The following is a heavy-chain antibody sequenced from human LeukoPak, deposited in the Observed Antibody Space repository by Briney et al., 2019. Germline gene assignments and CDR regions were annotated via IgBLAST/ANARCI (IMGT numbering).Heavy chain of an antibody. CDR2: IYPGDSDT. CDR3: ARLDSSSWYKNWFDP. Sequence: GESLKISCKGSGYSFTSYWIGWVRQMPGKGLEWMGIIYPGDSDTRYSPSFQGQVTISADKSISTAYLQWSSLKASDTAMYYCARLDSSSWYKNWFDPWGQGTPVTVSS. D-gene: IGHD6-13*01. V-gene: IGHV5-51*01. CDR1: GYSFTSYW. J-gene: IGHJ5*02.